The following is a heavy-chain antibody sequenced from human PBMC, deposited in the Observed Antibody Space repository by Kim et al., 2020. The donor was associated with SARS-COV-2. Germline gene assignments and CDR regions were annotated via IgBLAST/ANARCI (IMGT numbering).Heavy chain of an antibody. D-gene: IGHD2-2*01. CDR2: ISYDGSNK. Sequence: GGSLRLSCAASGFTFSSYAMHWVRQAPGKGLEWVAVISYDGSNKYYADSVKGRFTISRDNSKNTLYLQMNSLRAEDTAVYYALGSTSCYARYGMDVWGQGTTVTVSS. CDR1: GFTFSSYA. V-gene: IGHV3-30*04. CDR3: LGSTSCYARYGMDV. J-gene: IGHJ6*02.